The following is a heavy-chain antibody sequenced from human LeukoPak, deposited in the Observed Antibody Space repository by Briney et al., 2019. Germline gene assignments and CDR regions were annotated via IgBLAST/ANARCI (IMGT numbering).Heavy chain of an antibody. Sequence: ASVKVSCKASGYTFTSYAMNWVRQAPGQGLEWMGWINTNTGNPTYAQGFTGRFVFSLDTSVSTAYLQISSLKAEDTAVYYCARKLRYDILTGYYPLRGAFDIWGQGTMVTVSS. CDR2: INTNTGNP. CDR3: ARKLRYDILTGYYPLRGAFDI. V-gene: IGHV7-4-1*02. CDR1: GYTFTSYA. J-gene: IGHJ3*02. D-gene: IGHD3-9*01.